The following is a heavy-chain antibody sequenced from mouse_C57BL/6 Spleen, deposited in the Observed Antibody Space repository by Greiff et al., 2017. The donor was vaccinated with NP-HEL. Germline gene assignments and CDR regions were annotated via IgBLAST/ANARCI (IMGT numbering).Heavy chain of an antibody. Sequence: VQLKQSGPELVKPGASVKMSCKASGYTFTDYNMHWVKQSHGKSLEWIGYINPNNGGTSYNQKFKGKATLTVNKSSSTAYMELRSLTSEDSAVYYCARRGLITTVVAPPYWYFDVWGTGTTVTVSS. J-gene: IGHJ1*03. CDR3: ARRGLITTVVAPPYWYFDV. V-gene: IGHV1-22*01. CDR1: GYTFTDYN. D-gene: IGHD1-1*01. CDR2: INPNNGGT.